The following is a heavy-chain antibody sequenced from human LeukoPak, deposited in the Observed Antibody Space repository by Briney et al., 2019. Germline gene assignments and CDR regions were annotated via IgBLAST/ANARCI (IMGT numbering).Heavy chain of an antibody. J-gene: IGHJ6*03. CDR2: INPNSGGT. CDR3: ARVVAVTGTPVYYMDV. D-gene: IGHD6-19*01. Sequence: ASVKVSCKASGYRFTGYYIHWLRQAPGQGVEWMGWINPNSGGTNYAQKFQGRVTMTRDTSISTAYMDLNRLRSDDTAVYYCARVVAVTGTPVYYMDVWGKGTTVTVSS. V-gene: IGHV1-2*02. CDR1: GYRFTGYY.